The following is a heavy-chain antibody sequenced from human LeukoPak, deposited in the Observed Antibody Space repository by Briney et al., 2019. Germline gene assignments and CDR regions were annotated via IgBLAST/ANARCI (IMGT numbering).Heavy chain of an antibody. CDR1: GGSISSYY. CDR2: IYTSGST. Sequence: SETLSLTCTVSGGSISSYYWSWIRQPAGKGLEWIGRIYTSGSTNYNPSLKSRVTMSVDTSKNQFSLKLSSVTAADTAVYYCAGMSAGYSSGWYLGYYFDYWGQGTLVTVSS. D-gene: IGHD6-19*01. CDR3: AGMSAGYSSGWYLGYYFDY. V-gene: IGHV4-4*07. J-gene: IGHJ4*02.